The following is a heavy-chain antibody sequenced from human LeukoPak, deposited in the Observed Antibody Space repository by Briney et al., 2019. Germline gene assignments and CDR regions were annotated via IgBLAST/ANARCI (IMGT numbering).Heavy chain of an antibody. CDR2: INPNSGGT. J-gene: IGHJ4*02. V-gene: IGHV1-2*02. D-gene: IGHD4-17*01. CDR3: ARDSGDYPFDS. Sequence: ASVKVSCKASGYTFTDYYIHWVRQAPGQGLEWMGWINPNSGGTNYLQKFQGRVTMTRDTSITTVYMELSRLRFDDTAVYYCARDSGDYPFDSWGQGTLVIVSS. CDR1: GYTFTDYY.